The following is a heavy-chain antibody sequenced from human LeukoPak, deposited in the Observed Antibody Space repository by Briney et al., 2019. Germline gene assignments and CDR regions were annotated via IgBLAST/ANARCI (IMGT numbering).Heavy chain of an antibody. CDR3: AKRTSGSSWYSSDS. Sequence: GGSLRLSCAASGFTFTTYNMNWVRQAPGKGLEWVSSISSSGTYIYYADSVKSRFTISRDNSKTTLFLQMNSLRAEDTAVYYCAKRTSGSSWYSSDSWGQGTLVTVSS. CDR1: GFTFTTYN. J-gene: IGHJ4*02. CDR2: ISSSGTYI. D-gene: IGHD6-13*01. V-gene: IGHV3-21*04.